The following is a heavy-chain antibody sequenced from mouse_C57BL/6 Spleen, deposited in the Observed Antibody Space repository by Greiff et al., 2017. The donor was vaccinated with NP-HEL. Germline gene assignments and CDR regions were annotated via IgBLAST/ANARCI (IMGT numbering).Heavy chain of an antibody. D-gene: IGHD1-1*01. CDR3: ARGELRGFAY. CDR2: IDPSDSYT. Sequence: QVHVKQPGAELVMPGASVKLSCKASGYTFTSYWMHWVKQRPGQGLEWIGEIDPSDSYTNYNQKFKGKSTLTVDKSSSTAYMQLSSLTSEDSAVYYCARGELRGFAYWGQGTLVTVSA. J-gene: IGHJ3*01. CDR1: GYTFTSYW. V-gene: IGHV1-69*01.